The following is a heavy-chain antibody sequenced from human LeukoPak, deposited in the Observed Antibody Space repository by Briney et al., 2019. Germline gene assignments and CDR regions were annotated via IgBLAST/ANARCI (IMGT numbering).Heavy chain of an antibody. CDR3: ARTGEFSAALDY. CDR1: GFTFSDYG. CDR2: IWYDGNNE. V-gene: IGHV3-33*03. D-gene: IGHD3-16*02. Sequence: PGRSLRLSCAASGFTFSDYGMHWVRQAPVKGLEWVAVIWYDGNNERYADSVKGRFTVSRDNAKNTLYLQMNSLRAEDTAAYYCARTGEFSAALDYWGQGTLVTVSS. J-gene: IGHJ4*02.